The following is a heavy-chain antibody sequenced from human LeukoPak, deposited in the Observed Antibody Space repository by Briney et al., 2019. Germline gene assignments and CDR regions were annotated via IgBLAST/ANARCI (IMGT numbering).Heavy chain of an antibody. CDR1: GFTFSSYS. CDR3: ARGGYDILTGIFDY. J-gene: IGHJ4*02. V-gene: IGHV3-48*01. D-gene: IGHD3-9*01. CDR2: ISSSSSTI. Sequence: PGGSLRLSCAASGFTFSSYSMNWVRQAPGKGLEWVSYISSSSSTIYYADSVKGRFTISRDNAKNSLYLQMNSLRAEDTAVYYCARGGYDILTGIFDYWGQGTLVTVSS.